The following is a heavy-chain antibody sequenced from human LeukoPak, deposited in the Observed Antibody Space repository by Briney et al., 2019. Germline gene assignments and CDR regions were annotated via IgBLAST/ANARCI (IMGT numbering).Heavy chain of an antibody. CDR2: IKQDEYEK. CDR3: ASGVALDY. Sequence: PGGSLRLSCAASGFTFSLYWVTWVRQDPGKGLEWVANIKQDEYEKYYADSVKGRFTVSRDNAKKSVFLQMNSLRAEDTAVYYCASGVALDYWGQGTLVTVSS. D-gene: IGHD3-10*01. CDR1: GFTFSLYW. J-gene: IGHJ4*02. V-gene: IGHV3-7*01.